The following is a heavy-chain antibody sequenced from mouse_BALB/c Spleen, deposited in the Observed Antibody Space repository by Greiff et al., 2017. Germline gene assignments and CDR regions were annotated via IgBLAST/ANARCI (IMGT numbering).Heavy chain of an antibody. Sequence: QVQLKQSGAELVRPGASVTLSCKASGYTFTDYEMHWVKQTPVHGLEWIGAIDPETGGTAYNQKFKGKATLTADKSSSTAYMELRSLTSEDSAVYYCTRRGDYGSSSWFAYWGQGTLVTVSA. CDR2: IDPETGGT. CDR1: GYTFTDYE. CDR3: TRRGDYGSSSWFAY. J-gene: IGHJ3*01. D-gene: IGHD1-1*01. V-gene: IGHV1-15*01.